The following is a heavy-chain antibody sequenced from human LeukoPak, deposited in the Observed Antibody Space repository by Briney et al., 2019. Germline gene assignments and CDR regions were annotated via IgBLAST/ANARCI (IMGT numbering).Heavy chain of an antibody. CDR2: VYYSGST. CDR1: GVSISSYY. J-gene: IGHJ5*02. CDR3: ARVTVNWFDP. Sequence: SETLSLTCTVSGVSISSYYWSWIRQPPGKGLECIGYVYYSGSTNYNPSLKSRVTISVDTSKNQFSLKLSSVTAADTAVYYCARVTVNWFDPWGQGTLVTVSS. V-gene: IGHV4-59*08. D-gene: IGHD4-11*01.